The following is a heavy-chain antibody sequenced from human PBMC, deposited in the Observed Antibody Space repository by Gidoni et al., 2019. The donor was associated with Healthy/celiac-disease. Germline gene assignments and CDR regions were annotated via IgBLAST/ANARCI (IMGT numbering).Heavy chain of an antibody. CDR2: IIPIFGTA. J-gene: IGHJ5*02. D-gene: IGHD2-15*01. CDR1: GGTFSSYA. V-gene: IGHV1-69*01. Sequence: QVQLVQSGAEVKKPGSSVKVSCKASGGTFSSYATSWVRQAPGQGLEWRGGIIPIFGTANYEQKFQGRVTITADESTSTAYMELSSLSSEDTAVYYCARSKDRYCSGGSCYSGDWFDPWGQGTLVTVSS. CDR3: ARSKDRYCSGGSCYSGDWFDP.